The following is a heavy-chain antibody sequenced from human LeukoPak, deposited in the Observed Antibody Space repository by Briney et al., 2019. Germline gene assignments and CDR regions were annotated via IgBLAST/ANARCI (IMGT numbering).Heavy chain of an antibody. CDR1: GFTFDDYA. J-gene: IGHJ2*01. CDR2: ISWNSGSI. V-gene: IGHV3-9*01. D-gene: IGHD3-10*01. CDR3: AKDFGSGSYYNIPYWYFDL. Sequence: GRSLRLSCAASGFTFDDYAMHWVRQAPGKGLEWVSGISWNSGSIGYADSVKGRFTISRDNAKNSLYLQMNSLRAEDTALYYCAKDFGSGSYYNIPYWYFDLWGRGILVTVSS.